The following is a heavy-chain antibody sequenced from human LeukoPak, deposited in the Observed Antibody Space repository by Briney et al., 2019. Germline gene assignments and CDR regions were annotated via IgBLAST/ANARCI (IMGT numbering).Heavy chain of an antibody. CDR1: GYSFTSYW. CDR2: IDPSDSYT. CDR3: ARGGDIVATLPEFDY. V-gene: IGHV5-10-1*01. D-gene: IGHD5-12*01. J-gene: IGHJ4*02. Sequence: GESLKISCKGSGYSFTSYWISWVRQMPGKGLEWMGRIDPSDSYTNYSPSFQGHVTISADKSISTAYLQWSSLKVSDTAMYYCARGGDIVATLPEFDYWGQGTLVTVSS.